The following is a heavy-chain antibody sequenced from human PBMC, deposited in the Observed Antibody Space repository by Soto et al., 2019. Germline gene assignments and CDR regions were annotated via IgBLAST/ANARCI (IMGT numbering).Heavy chain of an antibody. D-gene: IGHD3-3*01. CDR2: IRSKAYGGTT. Sequence: GGSLRLSCTASGFTFGDYAMSWVRQAPGKGLEWVGFIRSKAYGGTTEYAASVKGRFTISRDDSKSIAYLQMNSLKTEDTAVYYCTRGGITIFGVAYNWFDPWGQGTLVTVSS. V-gene: IGHV3-49*04. J-gene: IGHJ5*02. CDR3: TRGGITIFGVAYNWFDP. CDR1: GFTFGDYA.